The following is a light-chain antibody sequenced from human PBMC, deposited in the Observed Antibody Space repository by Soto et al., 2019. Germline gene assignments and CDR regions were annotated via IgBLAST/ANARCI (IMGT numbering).Light chain of an antibody. Sequence: QSVLTQPASVSGSPGQSITISCTGTSSDIGGYNYVCWYQQYPGKAPKLIIHDVTNRPSGVSNRFSASKSGNTASLSISGLQAEDEADYYCSSYTSSSTVLFGGGTKVTVL. J-gene: IGLJ2*01. CDR3: SSYTSSSTVL. CDR2: DVT. CDR1: SSDIGGYNY. V-gene: IGLV2-14*03.